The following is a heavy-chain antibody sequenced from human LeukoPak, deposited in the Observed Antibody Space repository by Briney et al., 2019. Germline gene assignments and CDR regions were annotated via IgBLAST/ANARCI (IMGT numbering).Heavy chain of an antibody. D-gene: IGHD1-1*01. V-gene: IGHV3-23*01. Sequence: GGSLRLSCAASGFTFSDYSMNWVRQTPGQGLEWVSGIRNSDGVTYYADSVRGRFTISTDNSKNTLYLQMNSLRAEDTALYYCAKGLERESRLDSWGQGTLVTVSS. CDR3: AKGLERESRLDS. CDR2: IRNSDGVT. CDR1: GFTFSDYS. J-gene: IGHJ4*02.